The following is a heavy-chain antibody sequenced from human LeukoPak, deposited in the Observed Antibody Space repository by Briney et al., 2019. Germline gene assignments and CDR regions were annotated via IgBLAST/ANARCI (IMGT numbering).Heavy chain of an antibody. J-gene: IGHJ4*02. D-gene: IGHD6-19*01. CDR3: AKAGIAVPATPEY. V-gene: IGHV3-23*01. Sequence: GGSLRLSCTASGFTFSSYAMTWVRQSPGKGLEWVSVISSSGGTTYYSDSVKGRFIISRDNSKNTLYLQMNSLRAEDTAVYYCAKAGIAVPATPEYCGQGTQVIFSS. CDR2: ISSSGGTT. CDR1: GFTFSSYA.